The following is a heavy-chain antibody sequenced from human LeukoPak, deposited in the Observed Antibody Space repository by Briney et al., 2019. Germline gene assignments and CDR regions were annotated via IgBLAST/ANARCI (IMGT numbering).Heavy chain of an antibody. CDR1: GYTFTGYY. Sequence: GASVKVSCKASGYTFTGYYMDWVRQAPGQGLEWMGWINPDSGGTDYAQKFQGRVTMTRDTSISTAYMELSSLRSDDTGVYYCARDSLRIESPGPDSWGQGTLVTVSS. J-gene: IGHJ4*02. V-gene: IGHV1-2*02. D-gene: IGHD6-13*01. CDR3: ARDSLRIESPGPDS. CDR2: INPDSGGT.